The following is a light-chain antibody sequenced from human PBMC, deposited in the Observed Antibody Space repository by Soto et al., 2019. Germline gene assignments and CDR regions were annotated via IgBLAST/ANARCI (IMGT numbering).Light chain of an antibody. CDR2: AAS. Sequence: DLQMTQSPSSLSASEGDRVTITCRASQGISNSLAWYQQKPGKDPKILIYAASTLQSGVPARFSGSGSGTDFTLTISTLQPEDVATYYCQKYDNAPRTFGQGTKVEIK. V-gene: IGKV1-27*01. J-gene: IGKJ1*01. CDR3: QKYDNAPRT. CDR1: QGISNS.